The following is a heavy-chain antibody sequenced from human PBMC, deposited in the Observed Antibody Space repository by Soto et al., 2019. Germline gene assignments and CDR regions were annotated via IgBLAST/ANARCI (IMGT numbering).Heavy chain of an antibody. CDR1: GGSFSGYY. J-gene: IGHJ4*02. Sequence: SETLSLTCAVYGGSFSGYYWSWIRQPPGKGLEWIGEINHSGSTNYNPSLKSRVTISVDTSKDQFSLKLSSVTAADTAVYYCARVEYSGGDCYSDYWGQGTLVTVSS. CDR2: INHSGST. D-gene: IGHD2-21*02. CDR3: ARVEYSGGDCYSDY. V-gene: IGHV4-34*01.